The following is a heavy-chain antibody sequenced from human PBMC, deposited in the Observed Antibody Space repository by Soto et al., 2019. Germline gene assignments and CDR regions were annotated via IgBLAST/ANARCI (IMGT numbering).Heavy chain of an antibody. Sequence: GGSLRLSCAASGFTFSSYGMHWVRQAPGKGLEWVAVIWYDGSNKYYADSVKGRFTISRDNSKNTLYLQMNSLRAEDTAVYYCQGVAPSPYYYGMDVWGQGTTVTVSS. J-gene: IGHJ6*02. CDR2: IWYDGSNK. V-gene: IGHV3-33*01. CDR1: GFTFSSYG. CDR3: QGVAPSPYYYGMDV. D-gene: IGHD2-15*01.